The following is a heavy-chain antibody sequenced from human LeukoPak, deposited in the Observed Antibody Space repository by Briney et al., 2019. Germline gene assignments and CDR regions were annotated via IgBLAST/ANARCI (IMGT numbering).Heavy chain of an antibody. CDR1: GDTFNSYG. J-gene: IGHJ4*02. Sequence: SVKVSCKASGDTFNSYGVSWVRQAPGQGLEWMGGIIPIFGTANYAQKFQGRVTITADESTSTAYMELSSLRSEDTAVYYCASGKQLVLTFLLDYWGQGTLVTVSS. D-gene: IGHD6-13*01. CDR3: ASGKQLVLTFLLDY. CDR2: IIPIFGTA. V-gene: IGHV1-69*13.